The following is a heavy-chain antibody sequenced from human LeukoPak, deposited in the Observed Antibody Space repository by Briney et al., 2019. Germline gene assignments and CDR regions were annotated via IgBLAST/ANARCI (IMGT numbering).Heavy chain of an antibody. CDR2: ISGSGGST. V-gene: IGHV3-23*01. J-gene: IGHJ5*02. Sequence: PGGSLRLSCAASGFTFSSYSMNWVRQAPGKGLEWVSAISGSGGSTYYADSVKGRFTISRDNSKNTLYLQMNSLRAEDTAVYYCARQNPIGYCSGGSCYWFDPWGQGTLVTVSS. CDR1: GFTFSSYS. CDR3: ARQNPIGYCSGGSCYWFDP. D-gene: IGHD2-15*01.